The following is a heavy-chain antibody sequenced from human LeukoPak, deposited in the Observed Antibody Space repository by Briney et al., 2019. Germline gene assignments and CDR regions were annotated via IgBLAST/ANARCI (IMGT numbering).Heavy chain of an antibody. CDR1: GFTFSSYW. Sequence: GGSLRLSCAASGFTFSSYWMNWARQAPGKGLEWVASINHNGNVNYYVDSVKGRFTISRDSAKNSLYLQMSNLKAEDTAVYFCARGGGLDVWGQGATVTVSS. CDR2: INHNGNVN. J-gene: IGHJ6*02. D-gene: IGHD3-16*01. CDR3: ARGGGLDV. V-gene: IGHV3-7*03.